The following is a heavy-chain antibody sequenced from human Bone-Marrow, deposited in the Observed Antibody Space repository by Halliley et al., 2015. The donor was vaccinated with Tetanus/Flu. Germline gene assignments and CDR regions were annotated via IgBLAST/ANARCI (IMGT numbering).Heavy chain of an antibody. CDR3: ARSGRRPYFDY. Sequence: PEWMGLINPSGGGPTYAQKFQGRVSITRDSSTNTAYMELRSLTSEDTAVCFCARSGRRPYFDYWGQGTLVPVSS. J-gene: IGHJ4*02. CDR2: INPSGGGP. D-gene: IGHD1-26*01. V-gene: IGHV1-46*01.